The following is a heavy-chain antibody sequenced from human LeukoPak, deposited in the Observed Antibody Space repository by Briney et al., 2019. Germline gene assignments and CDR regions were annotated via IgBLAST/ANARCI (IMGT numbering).Heavy chain of an antibody. V-gene: IGHV3-23*01. CDR3: AKEQNTYSSSPPDY. Sequence: PGGSLRLSCAASGFTFSSYAMSWVRQAPGKGLEWVSAISGSDGGTYYADSVKGRFTISRDNSKNTLYLQMNSLRAEDTAVYYCAKEQNTYSSSPPDYWGQGTLVTVSS. D-gene: IGHD6-13*01. CDR2: ISGSDGGT. CDR1: GFTFSSYA. J-gene: IGHJ4*02.